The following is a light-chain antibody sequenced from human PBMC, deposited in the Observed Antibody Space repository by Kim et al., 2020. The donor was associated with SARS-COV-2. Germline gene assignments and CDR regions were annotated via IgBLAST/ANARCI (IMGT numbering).Light chain of an antibody. CDR1: SSNIGSYD. Sequence: QLVLTQPPSVSGAPGQRVTISCTGGSSNIGSYDVHWYQQLPGTAPKLLIYGDAYRPSGVPDRFSGSKSGTSASLAITSLQADDEADYYCQSYDSSLGDSWVFGGGTQLTVL. CDR3: QSYDSSLGDSWV. J-gene: IGLJ3*02. V-gene: IGLV1-40*01. CDR2: GDA.